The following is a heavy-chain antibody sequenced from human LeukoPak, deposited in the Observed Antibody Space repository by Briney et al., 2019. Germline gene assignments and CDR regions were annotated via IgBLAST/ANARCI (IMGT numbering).Heavy chain of an antibody. CDR3: ARTKAPEAYEF. V-gene: IGHV3-30-3*01. D-gene: IGHD2-8*01. Sequence: PGGSLRLSCAASGFTFSGYAMHWVRQAPGKGLEWVALISYDGSNKYYADSVNGRFTISRDNSKNTLYLQMNSLRADDTAVYYCARTKAPEAYEFWGQGTLVTVSS. J-gene: IGHJ4*02. CDR1: GFTFSGYA. CDR2: ISYDGSNK.